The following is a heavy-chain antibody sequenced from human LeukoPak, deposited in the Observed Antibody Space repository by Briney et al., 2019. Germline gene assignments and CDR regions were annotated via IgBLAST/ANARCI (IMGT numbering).Heavy chain of an antibody. D-gene: IGHD3-9*01. Sequence: PGRSLRLSCAASGFTFSSYGMPWVRQAPGKGLEWVAVISYDGSNKYYADSVKGRFTISRDNSKNTLYLQMNSLRAEDTAVYYCAKASYYDILTGYYYYYGMDVWGQGTTVTVSS. V-gene: IGHV3-30*18. J-gene: IGHJ6*02. CDR2: ISYDGSNK. CDR1: GFTFSSYG. CDR3: AKASYYDILTGYYYYYGMDV.